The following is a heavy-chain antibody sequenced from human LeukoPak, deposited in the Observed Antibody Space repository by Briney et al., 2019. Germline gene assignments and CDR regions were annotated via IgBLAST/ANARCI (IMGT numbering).Heavy chain of an antibody. CDR1: GFTFSSYG. V-gene: IGHV3-33*01. CDR2: IWYDGTNQ. D-gene: IGHD3-9*01. CDR3: ARDRLHYDSLTGYPAD. J-gene: IGHJ4*02. Sequence: GGSLRLSCAASGFTFSSYGMHWFRQAPGKGLEWLSTIWYDGTNQNYLDSVKGRFTISRDNSKNTLYLQMNSLRAEDTAVYYCARDRLHYDSLTGYPADWGQGTLVTVSS.